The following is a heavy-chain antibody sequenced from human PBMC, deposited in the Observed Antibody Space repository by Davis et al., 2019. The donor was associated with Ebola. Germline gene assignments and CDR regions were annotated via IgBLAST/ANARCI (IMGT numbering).Heavy chain of an antibody. D-gene: IGHD6-13*01. V-gene: IGHV6-1*01. CDR1: GDSVFGKNGA. J-gene: IGHJ6*04. CDR3: ARISWVSRGMDV. CDR2: TYYTSKWYN. Sequence: HSQTLSLTCAISGDSVFGKNGAWNWIRQSPSRGLEWLGRTYYTSKWYNDYAVSVKSRITINPDTSKNQFSLQLNFVTPEDAAVYYCARISWVSRGMDVWGKGTTVTVSS.